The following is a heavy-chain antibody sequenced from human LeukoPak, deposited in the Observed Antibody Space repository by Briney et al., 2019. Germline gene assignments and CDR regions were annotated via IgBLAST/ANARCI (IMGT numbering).Heavy chain of an antibody. V-gene: IGHV3-33*01. CDR2: IWNDGTNE. D-gene: IGHD5-18*01. CDR3: ARGRGYGVMYHNFDY. CDR1: GFTFSTYG. Sequence: PGWSLRHSCAESGFTFSTYGMHWVRQAPGKGLEWVAVIWNDGTNENYADSVKGRFSISRDNSKNTLYLQINNLRAADTAVYYCARGRGYGVMYHNFDYWGQGTLVTASS. J-gene: IGHJ4*02.